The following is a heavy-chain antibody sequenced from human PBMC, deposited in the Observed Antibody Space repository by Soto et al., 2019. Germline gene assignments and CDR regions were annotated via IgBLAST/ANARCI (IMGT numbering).Heavy chain of an antibody. J-gene: IGHJ5*02. D-gene: IGHD6-19*01. CDR1: GFTFSSYS. CDR3: ARDSIAVAGTGWFDP. Sequence: GGSLRLSCAASGFTFSSYSMNWVRQAPGKGLEWVSSISSSSYIYYADSVKGRFTISRDNAKNSLYLQMNSLRAEDTAVYYCARDSIAVAGTGWFDPWGQGTLVTVSS. V-gene: IGHV3-21*01. CDR2: ISSSSYI.